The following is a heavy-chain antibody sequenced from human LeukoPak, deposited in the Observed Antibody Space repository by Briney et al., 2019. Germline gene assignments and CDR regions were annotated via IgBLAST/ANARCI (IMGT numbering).Heavy chain of an antibody. CDR2: TSGPGGSR. Sequence: GGSLRLSCVASGFTFSSYAMSWVRQPPGKGLEWVSATSGPGGSRDYADSVKGRFTISRDNSKNTLYLQMNSLRAEDTAIYYCAKKVGLVSAPLYYFDLWGQGTLVTVSS. CDR1: GFTFSSYA. V-gene: IGHV3-23*01. CDR3: AKKVGLVSAPLYYFDL. J-gene: IGHJ4*02. D-gene: IGHD6-6*01.